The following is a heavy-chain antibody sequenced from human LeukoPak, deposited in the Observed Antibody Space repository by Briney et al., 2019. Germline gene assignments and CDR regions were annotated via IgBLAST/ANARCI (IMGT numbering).Heavy chain of an antibody. CDR2: ICYSGST. V-gene: IGHV4-39*01. CDR1: GGSISTSLYC. CDR3: ARSSATLGIL. J-gene: IGHJ4*02. D-gene: IGHD3-3*01. Sequence: SETLSLTCSVSGGSISTSLYCWGWIRQPPGKGLEWIGSICYSGSTHYNPSLKSRVTISVDTSKNQFPLKLSSVTATDTAVYYSARSSATLGILWGQGTRVAVSS.